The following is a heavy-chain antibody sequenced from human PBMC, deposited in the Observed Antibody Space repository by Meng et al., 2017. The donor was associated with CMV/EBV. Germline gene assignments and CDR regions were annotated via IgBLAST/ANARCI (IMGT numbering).Heavy chain of an antibody. J-gene: IGHJ4*02. D-gene: IGHD1-26*01. Sequence: SETLSLTCTVSGGSVSSGSYYWSWIRQPPGKGLEWIGYIYYSGSTNYNPSLKSRVTISVDTSKNQFSLKLSSVTAADTAVYYCARVEGATPSYAAYWGQGTLVTVSS. V-gene: IGHV4-61*01. CDR2: IYYSGST. CDR1: GGSVSSGSYY. CDR3: ARVEGATPSYAAY.